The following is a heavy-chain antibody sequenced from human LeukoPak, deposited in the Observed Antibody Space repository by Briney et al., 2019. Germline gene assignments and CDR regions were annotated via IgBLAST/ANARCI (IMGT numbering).Heavy chain of an antibody. CDR2: IYYSGST. V-gene: IGHV4-59*01. CDR1: GGSISSYY. J-gene: IGHJ5*01. D-gene: IGHD6-13*01. Sequence: SETLSLTCTVSGGSISSYYWSWIRQPPGKGLEWIGYIYYSGSTNYNPSLKSRVTISVDTSKNQFSLKLSSVTAADTAVYYCAGEALGYSSSWFDYWGQGTLVTVSS. CDR3: AGEALGYSSSWFDY.